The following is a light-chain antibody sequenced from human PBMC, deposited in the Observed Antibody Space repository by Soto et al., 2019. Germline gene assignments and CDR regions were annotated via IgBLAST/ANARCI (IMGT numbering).Light chain of an antibody. J-gene: IGLJ1*01. CDR2: TNT. CDR3: ASWDDSLNGPV. CDR1: SSNVGGNP. Sequence: QSVLTQPPSASGTPGQRVTISCSGSSSNVGGNPVNWYQHVPTTAPKLLIYTNTQRPSGVPDRFSGSKPGTSASLAISGLQSEDEADYYCASWDDSLNGPVFGTGTKATVL. V-gene: IGLV1-44*01.